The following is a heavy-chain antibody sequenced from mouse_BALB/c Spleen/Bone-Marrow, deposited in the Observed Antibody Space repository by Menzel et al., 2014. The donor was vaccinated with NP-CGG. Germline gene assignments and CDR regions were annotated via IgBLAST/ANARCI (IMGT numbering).Heavy chain of an antibody. J-gene: IGHJ4*01. CDR3: ARWEYYAMDY. CDR1: GFNIKATY. D-gene: IGHD4-1*01. Sequence: VQLQQSGAELVKPGASVRLSCTASGFNIKATYMHWVNQRPEQGLEWIGRIDPANGNTKYDPKFQGKATITADTSSNTAYLQLSSLTSEDTAVYYCARWEYYAMDYWGQGTSVTVST. CDR2: IDPANGNT. V-gene: IGHV14-3*02.